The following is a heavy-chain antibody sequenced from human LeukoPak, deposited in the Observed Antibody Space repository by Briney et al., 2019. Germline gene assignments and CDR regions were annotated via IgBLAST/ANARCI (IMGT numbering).Heavy chain of an antibody. Sequence: GRSLRLSCAASGFTFDDYAIHWVRQAPRKGLEWVSGISWNSGSIGYADSVKGRFTISRDNAKNSLYLQMNSLRAEDTALYYCARGLGCSSGWSKGYFDYWGQGTLVTVSS. CDR3: ARGLGCSSGWSKGYFDY. CDR2: ISWNSGSI. D-gene: IGHD6-19*01. CDR1: GFTFDDYA. V-gene: IGHV3-9*01. J-gene: IGHJ4*02.